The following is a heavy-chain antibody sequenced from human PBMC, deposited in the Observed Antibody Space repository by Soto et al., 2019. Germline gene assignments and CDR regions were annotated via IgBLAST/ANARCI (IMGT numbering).Heavy chain of an antibody. D-gene: IGHD3-10*01. CDR2: IIPIFGTA. J-gene: IGHJ6*02. CDR3: ARDQGSGSYSLYYGMDV. Sequence: AASVKVSCKASGGTFSSYAISWVRQAPGQGLEWMGGIIPIFGTANYAQKFQGRVTITADESTSTAYMELSSLRSEDTAVYYCARDQGSGSYSLYYGMDVWGQGTTVTVSS. CDR1: GGTFSSYA. V-gene: IGHV1-69*13.